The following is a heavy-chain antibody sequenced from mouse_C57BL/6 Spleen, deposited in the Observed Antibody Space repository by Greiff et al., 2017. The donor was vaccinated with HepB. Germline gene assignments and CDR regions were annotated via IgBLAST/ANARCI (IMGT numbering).Heavy chain of an antibody. CDR3: TRYFITTVVGAFAY. D-gene: IGHD1-1*01. J-gene: IGHJ3*01. Sequence: VQLQQSGTVLARPGASVKMSCKTSGYTFTSYWMHWVNQRPGKGLEWIGAIYPGNSDTSYNQKFKGKAKLTAVTSASTAYMELSSLTNEDSAVYYCTRYFITTVVGAFAYWGQGTLVTVSA. CDR1: GYTFTSYW. CDR2: IYPGNSDT. V-gene: IGHV1-5*01.